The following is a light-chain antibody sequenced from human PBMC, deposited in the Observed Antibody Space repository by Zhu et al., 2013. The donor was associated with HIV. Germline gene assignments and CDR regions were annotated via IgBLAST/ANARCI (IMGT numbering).Light chain of an antibody. J-gene: IGKJ3*01. CDR1: QSISSY. CDR3: QHVNDNPA. V-gene: IGKV1-39*01. Sequence: DNQMTQSPSSLSASVGDRVTITCRASQSISSYLNWYQQKPGKAPTLLIYAASTLQSGVPLRFGGRGSGTAFTLTISGLRPEDFATYYCQHVNDNPAFGPGTTVDV. CDR2: AAS.